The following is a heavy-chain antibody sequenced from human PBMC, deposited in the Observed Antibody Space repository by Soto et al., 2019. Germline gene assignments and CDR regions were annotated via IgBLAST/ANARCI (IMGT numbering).Heavy chain of an antibody. Sequence: SETLSLTCTVSGGSVSSGSYYWSWIRQPPGKGLEWIGYIYYSGSTNYNPSLKSRVTISVDTSKNQFSLKLSSVTAADTAVYYCARVSVRGSYDYWGQGTLVTVSS. J-gene: IGHJ4*02. D-gene: IGHD1-26*01. CDR3: ARVSVRGSYDY. CDR2: IYYSGST. V-gene: IGHV4-61*01. CDR1: GGSVSSGSYY.